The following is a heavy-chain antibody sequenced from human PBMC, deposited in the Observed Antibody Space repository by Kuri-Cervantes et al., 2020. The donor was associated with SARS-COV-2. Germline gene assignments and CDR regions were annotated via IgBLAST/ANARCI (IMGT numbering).Heavy chain of an antibody. Sequence: SVKVSCKASGYTFTSYDINWVRQAPGQGLEWMGGIIPIFGTANYAQKFQGRVTITADESTSTAYMELSSLRSEDTAVYYCARALRRNYYDFWSGYYFDYWGQGTLVTVSS. J-gene: IGHJ4*02. CDR2: IIPIFGTA. D-gene: IGHD3-3*01. V-gene: IGHV1-69*13. CDR1: GYTFTSYD. CDR3: ARALRRNYYDFWSGYYFDY.